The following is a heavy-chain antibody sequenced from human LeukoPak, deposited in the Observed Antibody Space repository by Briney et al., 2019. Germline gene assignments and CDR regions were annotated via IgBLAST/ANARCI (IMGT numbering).Heavy chain of an antibody. D-gene: IGHD3-9*01. CDR3: ARGTRNYDILTGFYTKPGAFDI. V-gene: IGHV4-38-2*02. J-gene: IGHJ3*02. CDR1: GYSISSGYY. Sequence: SETLSLTCTVSGYSISSGYYWGWIRPPPGKGLEWIGSIYHSGSTYYNPSLKSRVTISVDTSKNQFSLKLSSVTAADTAVYYCARGTRNYDILTGFYTKPGAFDIWGQGTMATVSS. CDR2: IYHSGST.